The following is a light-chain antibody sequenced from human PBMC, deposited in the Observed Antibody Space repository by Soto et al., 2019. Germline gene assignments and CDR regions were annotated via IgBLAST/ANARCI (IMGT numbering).Light chain of an antibody. Sequence: DNVMTQSPLSLPVSPGEPASISCRSSQSLLHRNGYNYLDWYLQKPGQSRQLLIYLGSNRASGVTDRFSGSAAGADFTLKISRVEAEDVGVYYCMQALQTPRTFGQGTNLEIK. V-gene: IGKV2-28*01. J-gene: IGKJ2*01. CDR3: MQALQTPRT. CDR1: QSLLHRNGYNY. CDR2: LGS.